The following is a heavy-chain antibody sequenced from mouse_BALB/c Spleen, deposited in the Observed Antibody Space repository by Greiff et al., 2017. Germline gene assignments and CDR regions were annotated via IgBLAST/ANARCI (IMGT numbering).Heavy chain of an antibody. D-gene: IGHD2-4*01. Sequence: EVQLQQSGPELVKPGASVKISCKASGYSFTGYFMNWVMQSHGKSLEWIGRINPYNGDTFYNQKFKGKATLTVDKSSSTAHMELRSLASEDSAVYYCAREGDYDAVPWFAYWGQGTLVTVSA. J-gene: IGHJ3*01. CDR2: INPYNGDT. CDR3: AREGDYDAVPWFAY. CDR1: GYSFTGYF. V-gene: IGHV1-20*02.